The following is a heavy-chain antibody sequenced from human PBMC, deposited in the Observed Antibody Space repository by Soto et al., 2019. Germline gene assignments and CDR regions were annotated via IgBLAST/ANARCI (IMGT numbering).Heavy chain of an antibody. CDR3: ARLVYYDILTGLSRGFDP. J-gene: IGHJ5*02. V-gene: IGHV4-59*01. Sequence: PSETLSLTCTVSGGSISGFYWSWIRQPPGKGLEWIGYIYYSGSTNFNPSLKSRVTMPVDTSKNQFSLRFSSVTAADTAVYYCARLVYYDILTGLSRGFDPWGQGTLVTVSS. CDR2: IYYSGST. CDR1: GGSISGFY. D-gene: IGHD3-9*01.